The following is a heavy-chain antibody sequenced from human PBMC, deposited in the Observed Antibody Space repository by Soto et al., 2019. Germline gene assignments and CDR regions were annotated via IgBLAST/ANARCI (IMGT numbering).Heavy chain of an antibody. J-gene: IGHJ4*02. V-gene: IGHV3-30*18. D-gene: IGHD3-22*01. Sequence: PGGSLRLSCAASGFTFSSYGMHWVRQAPGKGLEWVAVISYDGSNKYYADSVKGRFTISRDNSKNTLYLQMNSLRAEDTAVYYCAKDLSYYDSSGSHRWSSFDYWGQGTLVTVSS. CDR1: GFTFSSYG. CDR3: AKDLSYYDSSGSHRWSSFDY. CDR2: ISYDGSNK.